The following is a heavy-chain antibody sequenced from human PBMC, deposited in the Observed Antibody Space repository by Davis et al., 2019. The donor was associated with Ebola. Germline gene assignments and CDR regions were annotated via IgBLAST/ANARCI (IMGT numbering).Heavy chain of an antibody. Sequence: SGPTLVKPTQTLTLTCTFSGFSLGTSGVGVGWFRQPPGKALEWLALIYWDDDKRYSPSLKSRLTITKAPSKNQVVLTMTNMDPADTATYYCTRLAYTNGWFYFDSWGQGSLVTVSS. CDR2: IYWDDDK. J-gene: IGHJ4*02. D-gene: IGHD2-8*01. V-gene: IGHV2-5*02. CDR3: TRLAYTNGWFYFDS. CDR1: GFSLGTSGVG.